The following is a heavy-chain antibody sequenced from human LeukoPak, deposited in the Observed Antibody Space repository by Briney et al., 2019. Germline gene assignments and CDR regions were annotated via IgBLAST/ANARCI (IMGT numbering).Heavy chain of an antibody. CDR3: ARGDNIVVATEPDAFDI. V-gene: IGHV4-34*01. Sequence: SETLSLTCAVYGGSFSGYYWSWIRQPPGKGLEWIGEINHSGSTNYNPPLKSRVTISVDTSKNQFSLKLSSVTAADTAVYYCARGDNIVVATEPDAFDIWGQGTMVTVSS. D-gene: IGHD2-21*02. CDR2: INHSGST. CDR1: GGSFSGYY. J-gene: IGHJ3*02.